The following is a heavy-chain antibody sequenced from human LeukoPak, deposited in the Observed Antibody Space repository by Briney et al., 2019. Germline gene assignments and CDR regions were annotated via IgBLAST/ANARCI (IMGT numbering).Heavy chain of an antibody. J-gene: IGHJ4*02. V-gene: IGHV3-48*03. CDR1: GFTFSSYE. CDR2: ISSSGSTI. Sequence: PGGSLRLSCAASGFTFSSYEMNWVRQAPGKGLEWVSYISSSGSTIYYADSVKGRFTISRDNAKNSLYLQMNSLRAEDTAAYYCARVLRLGATDYWGQGTLVTVSS. D-gene: IGHD1-26*01. CDR3: ARVLRLGATDY.